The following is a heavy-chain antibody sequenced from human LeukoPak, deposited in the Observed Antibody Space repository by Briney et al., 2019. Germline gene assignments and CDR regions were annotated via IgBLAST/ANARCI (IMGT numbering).Heavy chain of an antibody. V-gene: IGHV3-23*01. CDR2: LSGSGITT. D-gene: IGHD6-19*01. J-gene: IGHJ4*01. CDR1: GFPLSNYW. CDR3: AKGIYSSGWSYFDY. Sequence: GGSLRLSCAASGFPLSNYWMSWVRQAPGKGLEWVSTLSGSGITTYYADSVKGRFTISRDNSKNTLYLQMNSLRAEDTAVYYCAKGIYSSGWSYFDYWGHGTLVTVSS.